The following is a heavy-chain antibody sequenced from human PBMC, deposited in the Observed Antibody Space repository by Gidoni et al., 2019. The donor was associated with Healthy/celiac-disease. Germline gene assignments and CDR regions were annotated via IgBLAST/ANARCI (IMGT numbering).Heavy chain of an antibody. V-gene: IGHV3-23*01. Sequence: EVQMLESGGCCVQPGGSLRQSWSDAGFTFSSYAMSWVRQAPGKGLEWVSVISGSGGSTYYADSVKGRFTISRDNSKNTLYLQMNSLRAEDTAVYYCAKGSTQYYYYYMDVWVKGTTVTVSS. D-gene: IGHD2-2*01. CDR3: AKGSTQYYYYYMDV. CDR1: GFTFSSYA. CDR2: ISGSGGST. J-gene: IGHJ6*03.